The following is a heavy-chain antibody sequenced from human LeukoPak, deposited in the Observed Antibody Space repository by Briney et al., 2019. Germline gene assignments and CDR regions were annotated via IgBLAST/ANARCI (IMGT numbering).Heavy chain of an antibody. CDR1: GGSISSYY. CDR2: IYYSGST. CDR3: ARVIAVAGRANWFDP. D-gene: IGHD6-19*01. V-gene: IGHV4-59*12. J-gene: IGHJ5*02. Sequence: SETLSLTCTVSGGSISSYYWSWIRQPPGKGLEWIGYIYYSGSTNYNPSLKSRVTISVDTSKNQFSLKLSSVTAADTAVYYCARVIAVAGRANWFDPWGQGTLVTVSS.